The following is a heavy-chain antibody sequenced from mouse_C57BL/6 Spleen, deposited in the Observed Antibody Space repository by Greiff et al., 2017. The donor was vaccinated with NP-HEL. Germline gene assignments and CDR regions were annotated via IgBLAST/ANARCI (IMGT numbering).Heavy chain of an antibody. D-gene: IGHD1-1*01. CDR3: ARYVLLRQRYFDV. J-gene: IGHJ1*03. V-gene: IGHV1-80*01. Sequence: QVQLQQSGAELVKPGASVKISCKASGYAFSSYWMNWVKQRPGKGLEWIGQIYPGDGDTNYNGKFKGKATLTADKSSSTAYMQLSSLTSEDSAVYFCARYVLLRQRYFDVWGTGTTVTVSS. CDR1: GYAFSSYW. CDR2: IYPGDGDT.